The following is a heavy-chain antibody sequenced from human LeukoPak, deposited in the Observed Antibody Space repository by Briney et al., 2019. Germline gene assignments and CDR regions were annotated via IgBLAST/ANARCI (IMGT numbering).Heavy chain of an antibody. V-gene: IGHV3-48*01. J-gene: IGHJ6*03. CDR2: ISSSSRTI. D-gene: IGHD6-19*01. Sequence: PGGSLRLSCAASGFTFSNYNMNWVRQAPGKGLEWVSYISSSSRTIYYADSVKGRFTISRDNAKNSLYLQMNSLRAEDTAVYYCALRGGYTSGWYMRDYYMDVWGKGTTVTVSS. CDR3: ALRGGYTSGWYMRDYYMDV. CDR1: GFTFSNYN.